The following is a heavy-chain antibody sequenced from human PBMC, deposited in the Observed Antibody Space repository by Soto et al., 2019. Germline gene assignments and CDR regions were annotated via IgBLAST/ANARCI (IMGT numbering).Heavy chain of an antibody. CDR1: GFIFGVSD. V-gene: IGHV3-23*01. CDR3: GKMSSWNGDYYFWYSDL. J-gene: IGHJ2*01. CDR2: ISVRGDAA. Sequence: PGGSLRLSCAPSGFIFGVSDMTWVRQAPGKGLEWVSSISVRGDAAYYADSVKGRFTISRDNSKNTLYLQMNSLRAEDTAVYYCGKMSSWNGDYYFWYSDLWGRGTLVTDSS. D-gene: IGHD4-17*01.